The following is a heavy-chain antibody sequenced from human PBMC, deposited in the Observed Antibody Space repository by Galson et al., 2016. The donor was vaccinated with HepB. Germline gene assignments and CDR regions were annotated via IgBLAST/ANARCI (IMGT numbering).Heavy chain of an antibody. Sequence: SLRLSCAASGFTFSSYAMSWVRQAPGKGLEWVSAISGSGGSKYYADSVKGRFTISRDNSKNTLYLQMSSLRAEDTALYYCAKVDCGGDCKRFDYWGQGTLVTVSS. CDR1: GFTFSSYA. CDR2: ISGSGGSK. V-gene: IGHV3-23*01. J-gene: IGHJ4*02. D-gene: IGHD2-21*02. CDR3: AKVDCGGDCKRFDY.